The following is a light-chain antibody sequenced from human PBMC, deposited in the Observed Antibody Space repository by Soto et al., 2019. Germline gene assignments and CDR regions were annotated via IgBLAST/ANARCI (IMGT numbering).Light chain of an antibody. J-gene: IGKJ3*01. Sequence: EIVLTQSPGTLSLSPGERATLSCRASQTVSSSYLAWYQQKPGQAPRLLIYGASARASGIPDRFSGSGSGTDFTLTISRLEPEDFAVYYYQHYGSSPPIFTFGPGTRVEMK. CDR2: GAS. CDR3: QHYGSSPPIFT. CDR1: QTVSSSY. V-gene: IGKV3-20*01.